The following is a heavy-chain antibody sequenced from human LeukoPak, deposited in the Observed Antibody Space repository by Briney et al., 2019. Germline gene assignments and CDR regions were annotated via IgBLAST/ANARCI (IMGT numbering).Heavy chain of an antibody. Sequence: SETLSLTCAVYGGSFSGYYWSWIRQPPGKGLEWIGEINHSGSTNYNPSLKSRVTISVDTSKNQFSLKLSSVTAADTAVYYCARGAIAAAGIYYFDYWGQGTLVTVSS. J-gene: IGHJ4*02. CDR1: GGSFSGYY. V-gene: IGHV4-34*01. D-gene: IGHD6-13*01. CDR3: ARGAIAAAGIYYFDY. CDR2: INHSGST.